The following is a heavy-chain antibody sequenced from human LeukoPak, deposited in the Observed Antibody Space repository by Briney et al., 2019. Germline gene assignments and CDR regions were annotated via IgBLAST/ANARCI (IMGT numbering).Heavy chain of an antibody. J-gene: IGHJ6*03. Sequence: GGSLRLSCAASGFTFSSYAMHWVRQAPGKGLEWVAVISYDGSNKYYADSVKGRFTISRDNAKNSLYLQMNSLRAEDTAVYYCARDGVAVARTQYYYYYMDVWGKGTTVTISS. CDR2: ISYDGSNK. V-gene: IGHV3-30*04. CDR3: ARDGVAVARTQYYYYYMDV. D-gene: IGHD6-19*01. CDR1: GFTFSSYA.